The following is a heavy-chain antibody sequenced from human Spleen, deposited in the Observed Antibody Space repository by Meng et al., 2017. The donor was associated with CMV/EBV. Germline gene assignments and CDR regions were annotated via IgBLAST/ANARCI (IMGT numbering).Heavy chain of an antibody. CDR3: AKSPVWGYNWFDP. J-gene: IGHJ5*02. CDR1: GFTFSSYA. CDR2: ISGSGGST. V-gene: IGHV3-23*01. D-gene: IGHD3-16*01. Sequence: GESLKISCAASGFTFSSYAMSWVRQAPGKGLEWVSAISGSGGSTYYADSAKGRFTISRDNSKNTLYLQMNSLRAEDTAVYYCAKSPVWGYNWFDPWGQGTLVTVSS.